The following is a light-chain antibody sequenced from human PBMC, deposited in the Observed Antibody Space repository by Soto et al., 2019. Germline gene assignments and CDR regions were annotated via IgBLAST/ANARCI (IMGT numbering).Light chain of an antibody. Sequence: DIQMTQSPSTLSASVGDRVTITCRASQNIHSWLAWYQQKPGKAPKMLVYDASSLQSGVPSRFSGSGSGTEFTLTISSLQPDDFATYYCQQYSVYWTFGQGTKVDIK. CDR1: QNIHSW. CDR2: DAS. J-gene: IGKJ1*01. V-gene: IGKV1-5*01. CDR3: QQYSVYWT.